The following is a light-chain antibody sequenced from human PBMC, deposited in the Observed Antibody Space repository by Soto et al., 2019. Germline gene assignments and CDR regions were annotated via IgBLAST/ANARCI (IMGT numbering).Light chain of an antibody. CDR1: SSNIGSNY. Sequence: QSVLTQPPSASGTPGQRVTISCSGSSSNIGSNYVNWYQQLPGTAPKLLIYSNNQRPSGVPDRFSGSKSGTSASLAISGLQSGDEAGYYCAAWDDSLNAFYVFGTGTKVTVL. CDR3: AAWDDSLNAFYV. V-gene: IGLV1-44*01. CDR2: SNN. J-gene: IGLJ1*01.